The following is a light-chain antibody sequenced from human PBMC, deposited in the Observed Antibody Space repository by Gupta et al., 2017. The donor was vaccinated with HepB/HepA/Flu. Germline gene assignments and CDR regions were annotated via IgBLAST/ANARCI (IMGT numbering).Light chain of an antibody. CDR3: SSCRSGFTLVV. V-gene: IGLV2-14*01. Sequence: QSALTQPASVSGSPGQSITISCAGSSSDIGGVDAVSWYKQYPGKAPELLIYSVSNRPSGIYYRFSGSKSGNTASLTISGLQPEDEGTYYCSSCRSGFTLVVFGGGTKLTVL. J-gene: IGLJ3*02. CDR2: SVS. CDR1: SSDIGGVDA.